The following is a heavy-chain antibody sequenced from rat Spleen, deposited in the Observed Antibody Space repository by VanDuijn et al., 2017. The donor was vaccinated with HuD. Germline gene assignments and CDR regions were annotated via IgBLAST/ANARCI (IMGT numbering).Heavy chain of an antibody. CDR2: ITTSGGST. Sequence: EVQLVESGGSLIQPGRSLKLSCAASGFTFDSFPMAWVRQAPTRGLEWVATITTSGGSTYYRDSVKGRFTISRDNAKRTLYLQMDSLRSEDTATYYCTMGSHYHDVPYYYEYWGQGVMVTVSA. CDR1: GFTFDSFP. CDR3: TMGSHYHDVPYYYEY. D-gene: IGHD1-12*02. J-gene: IGHJ2*01. V-gene: IGHV5-46*01.